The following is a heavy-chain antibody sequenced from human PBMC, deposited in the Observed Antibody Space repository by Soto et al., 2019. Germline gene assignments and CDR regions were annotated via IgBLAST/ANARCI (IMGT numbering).Heavy chain of an antibody. Sequence: PGGSLRLSCAASGFTFSSYSMNWVRQALGKGLEWVSSISSSSSYIYYADSVKGRFTISRDNAKNSLYLQMNSLRAEDTAVYYCARDSAELLLWFGEHYYYYGMDVWGQGTTVTVSS. CDR2: ISSSSSYI. CDR1: GFTFSSYS. V-gene: IGHV3-21*01. J-gene: IGHJ6*02. CDR3: ARDSAELLLWFGEHYYYYGMDV. D-gene: IGHD3-10*01.